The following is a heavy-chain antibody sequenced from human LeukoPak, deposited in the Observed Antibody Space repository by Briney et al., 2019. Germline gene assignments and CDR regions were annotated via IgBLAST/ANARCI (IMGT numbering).Heavy chain of an antibody. CDR2: INSDGSST. Sequence: GSLRLSCAASGFAISSYWMHWVRQTPGKGLVWVSRINSDGSSTIYADSVKGRFTVSRDNAKNTLYLQMNSLRAEDTAVYYCAREGGGHCSGGSCSYYYYAMDVWGQGTTVSVSS. CDR3: AREGGGHCSGGSCSYYYYAMDV. V-gene: IGHV3-74*01. D-gene: IGHD2-15*01. CDR1: GFAISSYW. J-gene: IGHJ6*02.